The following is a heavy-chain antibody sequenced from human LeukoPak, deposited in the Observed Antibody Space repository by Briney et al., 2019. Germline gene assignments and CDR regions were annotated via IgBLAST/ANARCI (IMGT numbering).Heavy chain of an antibody. V-gene: IGHV3-7*01. J-gene: IGHJ5*02. Sequence: GGSLRLSCAASGFPFSTYWMSWVRQAPGKGLEWVANIKPDGSVKHYVDSVTGRFTISRDNAKSLLYLQMNSLRGEDTAVYYCARGRYITEGCWFDPWGQGTLVTVSS. D-gene: IGHD3-3*01. CDR3: ARGRYITEGCWFDP. CDR1: GFPFSTYW. CDR2: IKPDGSVK.